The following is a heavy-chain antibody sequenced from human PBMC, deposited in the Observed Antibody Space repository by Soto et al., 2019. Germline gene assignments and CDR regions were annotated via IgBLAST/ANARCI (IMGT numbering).Heavy chain of an antibody. CDR2: IDWDDDK. CDR3: ARISLPRSTVGYYFDY. D-gene: IGHD3-16*01. CDR1: GFSLSTSGMC. V-gene: IGHV2-70*11. Sequence: GSGPTLVNPPQTLTLTCTFSGFSLSTSGMCVSWIRQPPGKALEWLARIDWDDDKYYSTSLKTRLTISKDTSKNQVVLTMTNMDPVDTATYYCARISLPRSTVGYYFDYWGQGTLVTVSS. J-gene: IGHJ4*02.